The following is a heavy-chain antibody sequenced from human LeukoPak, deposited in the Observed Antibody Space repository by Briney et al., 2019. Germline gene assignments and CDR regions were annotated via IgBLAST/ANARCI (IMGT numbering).Heavy chain of an antibody. V-gene: IGHV3-9*01. Sequence: SLTLSCAASGFTFDASAMHRLRHAPRTGPARPSGISWNSGSIGYADSVKGRFTISRDNAKNSLYLQMNSLRAEDTALYYCAKDKLTGSGLLDVRGQGTTVTVSS. J-gene: IGHJ6*02. CDR3: AKDKLTGSGLLDV. CDR1: GFTFDASA. CDR2: ISWNSGSI. D-gene: IGHD1-20*01.